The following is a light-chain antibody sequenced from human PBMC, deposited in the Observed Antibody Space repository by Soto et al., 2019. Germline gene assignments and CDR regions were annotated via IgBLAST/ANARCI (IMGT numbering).Light chain of an antibody. CDR3: QQYGSSLYT. V-gene: IGKV3-20*01. Sequence: EIVLTQSPGTLSLSPGERATLPCRASQSVSNSYLAWYQQKPGQAPRLLMYGASNRATGIPDRFSGRGSGTDFTLTISRLEPEDFAVYYCQQYGSSLYTFGQGTKLEIK. CDR1: QSVSNSY. CDR2: GAS. J-gene: IGKJ2*01.